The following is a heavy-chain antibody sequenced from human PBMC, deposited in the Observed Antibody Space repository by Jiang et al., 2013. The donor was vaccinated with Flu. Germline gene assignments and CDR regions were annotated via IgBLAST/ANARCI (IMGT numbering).Heavy chain of an antibody. CDR3: ARGAAAVVMSGYNWFDP. D-gene: IGHD6-13*01. CDR1: GGTFSSYA. Sequence: GAEVKKPGSSVKVSCKASGGTFSSYAISWVRQAPGQGLEWMGGIIPIFGTANYAQKFQGRVTITADESTSTAYMELSSLRSEDTAVYYCARGAAAVVMSGYNWFDPWGQGTLVTVSS. J-gene: IGHJ5*02. CDR2: IIPIFGTA. V-gene: IGHV1-69*01.